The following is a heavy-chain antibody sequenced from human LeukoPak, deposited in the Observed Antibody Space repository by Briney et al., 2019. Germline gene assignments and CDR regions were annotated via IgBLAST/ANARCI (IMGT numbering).Heavy chain of an antibody. J-gene: IGHJ3*02. Sequence: SETLSLTCTLSGGSISSYYWSWIRQPPGKGLEWIGYIYYSGSTNYNPSLKSRVTISVDTSKNQFSLKLSSVTAADTAVYYCASSVAAQQGDAFDIWGQGTMVTVSS. CDR3: ASSVAAQQGDAFDI. CDR1: GGSISSYY. V-gene: IGHV4-59*01. CDR2: IYYSGST. D-gene: IGHD6-6*01.